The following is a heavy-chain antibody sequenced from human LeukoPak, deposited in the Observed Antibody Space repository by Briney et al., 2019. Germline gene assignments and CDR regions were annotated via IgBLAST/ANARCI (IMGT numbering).Heavy chain of an antibody. Sequence: PGGSLRLSCAAYGFTFSRYAMSWIRQVPGKGLEWVSSITGGGGSTYYADSVKRRFTISRDNSKNTLYLQMNSLRAEDTAVYYCAKDPAYYYDSSGYSGTFDFWGQGTMVTSFS. V-gene: IGHV3-23*01. CDR2: ITGGGGST. CDR1: GFTFSRYA. D-gene: IGHD3-22*01. J-gene: IGHJ3*01. CDR3: AKDPAYYYDSSGYSGTFDF.